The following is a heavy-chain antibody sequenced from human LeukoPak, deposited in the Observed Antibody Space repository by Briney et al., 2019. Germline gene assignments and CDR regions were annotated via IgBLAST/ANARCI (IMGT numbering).Heavy chain of an antibody. Sequence: GSLILSFGAPAFPFSSYSMKWLGQAPGKGLEWVSLISSSSSSIFYADSVKGRFTISRDSAKNSLYLQMNSLRGEDTAVYYCARTPPGGWYGSLDYWGQGTLVTVSS. CDR1: AFPFSSYS. D-gene: IGHD6-19*01. CDR3: ARTPPGGWYGSLDY. CDR2: ISSSSSSI. V-gene: IGHV3-21*01. J-gene: IGHJ4*02.